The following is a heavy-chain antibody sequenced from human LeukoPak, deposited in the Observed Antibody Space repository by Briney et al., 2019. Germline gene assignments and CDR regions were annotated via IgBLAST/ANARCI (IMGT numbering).Heavy chain of an antibody. Sequence: GASVKVSCKASGYTFTGYYMHWVRQAPGQGLEWMGWINPNSGGTNYAQKFQGRVTMTRDTSISTAYMELSSLRSDDTAVYYCARETYGSGSYYKYWGQGTLVTVSS. CDR2: INPNSGGT. CDR3: ARETYGSGSYYKY. J-gene: IGHJ4*02. V-gene: IGHV1-2*02. CDR1: GYTFTGYY. D-gene: IGHD3-10*01.